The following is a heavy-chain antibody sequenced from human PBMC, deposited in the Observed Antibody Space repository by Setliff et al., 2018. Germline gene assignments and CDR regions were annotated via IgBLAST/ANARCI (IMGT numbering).Heavy chain of an antibody. CDR1: GFTLSPFA. CDR3: ARDGVFYAMDV. J-gene: IGHJ6*02. Sequence: PGGSLRLSCAASGFTLSPFAMSWVRQAPGKGLEWVSYISSSATSIYYADSVKGRCTISRDNTQNSLYLQMNSLRAEDTALYYCARDGVFYAMDVWGRGTTVTVSS. V-gene: IGHV3-11*04. CDR2: ISSSATSI. D-gene: IGHD3-10*01.